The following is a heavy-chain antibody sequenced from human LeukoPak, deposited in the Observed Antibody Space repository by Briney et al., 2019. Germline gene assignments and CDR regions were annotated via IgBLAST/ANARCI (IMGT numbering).Heavy chain of an antibody. CDR2: IYYSGGT. V-gene: IGHV4-59*08. CDR1: GGSISSYY. D-gene: IGHD6-19*01. Sequence: SETLSLTCTVSGGSISSYYWSWVRQPPGKGLEWIGYIYYSGGTNYNPSLKSRVTISVDTSKNQFSLKLSSVTAADTAVYYCARRNNVAGRGDDAFDIWGQGTMVTVSS. J-gene: IGHJ3*02. CDR3: ARRNNVAGRGDDAFDI.